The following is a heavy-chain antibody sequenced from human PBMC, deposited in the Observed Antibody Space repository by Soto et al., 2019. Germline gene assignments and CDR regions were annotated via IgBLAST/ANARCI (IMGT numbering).Heavy chain of an antibody. V-gene: IGHV1-18*04. D-gene: IGHD3-10*01. CDR3: ARDNTPYYMDGGRYWFDP. J-gene: IGHJ5*02. CDR2: ISPYNGNS. CDR1: GYTFTSYG. Sequence: ASVKVSCKASGYTFTSYGISWVRQAPGEGLEWMGWISPYNGNSKYAQKLHDRVTMTTDTSTSTAYVELRSLRFDDTAVYYCARDNTPYYMDGGRYWFDPWGQGTLGTVSS.